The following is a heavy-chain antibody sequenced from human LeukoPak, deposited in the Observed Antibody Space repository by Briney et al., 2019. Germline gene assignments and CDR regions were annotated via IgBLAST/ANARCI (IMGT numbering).Heavy chain of an antibody. J-gene: IGHJ4*02. CDR2: ISSSSSTI. CDR1: GFTFSDYY. Sequence: PGGSLRLSCAASGFTFSDYYMNWVRQAPGKGLEWVSYISSSSSTIYYADSVKGRFTISRDNAKNSLYLQMNSLRAEDTAVYYCARDKSSSWYYFDYWGQGTLVTVSS. CDR3: ARDKSSSWYYFDY. D-gene: IGHD6-13*01. V-gene: IGHV3-11*04.